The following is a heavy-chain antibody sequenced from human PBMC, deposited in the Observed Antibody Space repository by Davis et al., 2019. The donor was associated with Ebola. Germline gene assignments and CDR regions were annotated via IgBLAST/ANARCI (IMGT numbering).Heavy chain of an antibody. CDR1: GGSISSSSYY. D-gene: IGHD1-26*01. J-gene: IGHJ4*02. CDR3: ARLHASGISGSYLALGY. V-gene: IGHV4-39*07. CDR2: IYYSGST. Sequence: SETLSLTCTVSGGSISSSSYYWGWIRQPPGKGLEWIGSIYYSGSTYYNPSLKSRVTISVDTSRNQFSLKLTSVTAADTAVYYCARLHASGISGSYLALGYWGQGTLVTVSS.